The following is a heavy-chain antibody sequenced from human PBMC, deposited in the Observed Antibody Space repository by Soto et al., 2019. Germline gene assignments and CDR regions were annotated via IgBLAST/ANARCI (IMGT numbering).Heavy chain of an antibody. J-gene: IGHJ4*02. CDR1: GDSFSNTNW. Sequence: SETLSLTCAVSGDSFSNTNWWSWVRQPPGKGLKWIGEIYHSGSTNYNPSLRSRVTISLDKSKNQFSLNLTSVTAADTAFYYCAKRSLRRLRFVETHWGQGTLVTVSS. D-gene: IGHD3-3*01. CDR3: AKRSLRRLRFVETH. V-gene: IGHV4-4*02. CDR2: IYHSGST.